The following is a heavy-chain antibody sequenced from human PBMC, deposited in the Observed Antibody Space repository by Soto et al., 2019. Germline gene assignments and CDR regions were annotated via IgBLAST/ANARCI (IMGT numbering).Heavy chain of an antibody. CDR2: ISGSGNYT. CDR3: AREGINNYNEYYFDS. CDR1: GFTFSTYS. Sequence: PGGSLRLSCAASGFTFSTYSMNWVRQAPGKGLEWVSSISGSGNYTHYADFLRGRFTISRDNAKTSLYLQMNSLRAEDTAVYYCAREGINNYNEYYFDSCGQGTMVTVYS. D-gene: IGHD4-4*01. V-gene: IGHV3-21*01. J-gene: IGHJ4*02.